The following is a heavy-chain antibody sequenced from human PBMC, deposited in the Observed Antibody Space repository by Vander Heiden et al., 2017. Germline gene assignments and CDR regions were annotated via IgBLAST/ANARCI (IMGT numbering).Heavy chain of an antibody. CDR1: GFTFSSYA. CDR3: AKWGVVVPAAIPS. J-gene: IGHJ5*02. CDR2: ISGSGGST. D-gene: IGHD2-2*01. V-gene: IGHV3-23*01. Sequence: EVQLLESGGGLVQPGGSLILSCAASGFTFSSYAMSWVRQAQGKGLEWVSAISGSGGSTYYADSVKGRFTISRDNSKNTLYLQMNSLRAEDTAVYYCAKWGVVVPAAIPSWGQGTLVTVSS.